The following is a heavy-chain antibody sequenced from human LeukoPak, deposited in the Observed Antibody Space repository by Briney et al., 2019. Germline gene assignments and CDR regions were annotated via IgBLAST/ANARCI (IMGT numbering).Heavy chain of an antibody. CDR1: GFTFSSYD. V-gene: IGHV3-30-3*01. J-gene: IGHJ4*02. CDR3: VLGHYGGLFDN. D-gene: IGHD4-23*01. Sequence: GGSLRLSCAASGFTFSSYDMHWVRQAPGKGLEWVAVISNDGSNKDYADSVKGRFTISRDNSKNTLYVQMNRLRAEDTAVYYCVLGHYGGLFDNWGQGTLVSVSS. CDR2: ISNDGSNK.